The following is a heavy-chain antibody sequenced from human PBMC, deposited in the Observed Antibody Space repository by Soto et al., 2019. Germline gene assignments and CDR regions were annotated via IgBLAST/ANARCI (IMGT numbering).Heavy chain of an antibody. V-gene: IGHV3-66*01. CDR2: INNAGTT. CDR3: LRENYYYGMDV. CDR1: GFDASVNF. Sequence: EVQLVESGGTLVQPGGSLKLSCAASGFDASVNFMTWVRQAPGKGLEWVTAINNAGTTFYADSVKGRFSISRDDSKNTLYLQLNTLRVEDTAMYYCLRENYYYGMDVWCQGTAVTVSS. J-gene: IGHJ6*02.